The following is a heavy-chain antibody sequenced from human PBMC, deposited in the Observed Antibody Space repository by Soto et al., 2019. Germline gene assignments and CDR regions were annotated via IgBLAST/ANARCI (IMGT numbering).Heavy chain of an antibody. Sequence: GGSLRLSCAASGFTFSSYWMHWVRQAPGKGLVWVSRINSDGSSTNYADSVKGRFTISRDNAKNTLYLQMNSLRAEDTAVYYCARDDSDYDMLTGLDFCGQGTLVTVSS. CDR2: INSDGSST. D-gene: IGHD3-9*01. CDR3: ARDDSDYDMLTGLDF. CDR1: GFTFSSYW. V-gene: IGHV3-74*01. J-gene: IGHJ4*02.